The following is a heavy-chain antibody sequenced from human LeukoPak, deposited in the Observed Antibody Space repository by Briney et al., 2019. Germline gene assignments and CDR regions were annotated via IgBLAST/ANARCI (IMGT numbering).Heavy chain of an antibody. Sequence: SETLSLTCTVSGGSISSYYWSWIRQPPGKGLEWIGYIYYSGSTSYNPSLKSRVTISVDTSKNQFSLKLSSVTAADTAVYYCARGSDYYDSSGYYHPYAFDIWGQGTMVTVSS. V-gene: IGHV4-59*01. D-gene: IGHD3-22*01. CDR1: GGSISSYY. CDR2: IYYSGST. J-gene: IGHJ3*02. CDR3: ARGSDYYDSSGYYHPYAFDI.